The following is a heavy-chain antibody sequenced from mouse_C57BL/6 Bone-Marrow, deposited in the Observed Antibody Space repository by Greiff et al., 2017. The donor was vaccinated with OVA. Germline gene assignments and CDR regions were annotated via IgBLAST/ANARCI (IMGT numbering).Heavy chain of an antibody. CDR1: GYTFTDYE. Sequence: QVQLQQSGAELVRPGASVTLSCKASGYTFTDYEMHWVKQTPVHGLEWIGAIDPETGGTAYNQKFKGKAILTADKSSSTAYMELRSLTSEDSAVYYCTRARWLLRTFWYFDVWGTGTTVTVSS. D-gene: IGHD2-3*01. J-gene: IGHJ1*03. CDR3: TRARWLLRTFWYFDV. V-gene: IGHV1-15*01. CDR2: IDPETGGT.